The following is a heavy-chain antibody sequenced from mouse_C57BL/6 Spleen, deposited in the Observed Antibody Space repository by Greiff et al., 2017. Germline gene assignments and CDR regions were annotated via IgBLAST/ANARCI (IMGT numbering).Heavy chain of an antibody. Sequence: QVQLQQSGAELVKPGASVKISCKASGYAFSSYWMNCVKQRPGKGLEWIGQIYPGDGDTNYNGKFKGKATLTADKSSSTAYMQLSSLTSEDSAVYFCARWGNFDYWGQGTTLTVSS. J-gene: IGHJ2*01. V-gene: IGHV1-80*01. CDR1: GYAFSSYW. CDR2: IYPGDGDT. CDR3: ARWGNFDY.